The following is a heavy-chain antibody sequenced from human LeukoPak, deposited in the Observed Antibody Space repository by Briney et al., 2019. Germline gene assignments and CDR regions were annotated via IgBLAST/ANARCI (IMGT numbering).Heavy chain of an antibody. D-gene: IGHD3-22*01. CDR1: GYTFTGHY. J-gene: IGHJ4*02. CDR3: ARNTARDDSSGYYEIDY. V-gene: IGHV1-2*02. Sequence: SVKVSCKASGYTFTGHYMHWVPQARGQGLEEMGWIHPNSGGTTYALKFQGRVTMTRDTSISTAYMELSRLRSDDTAVYYCARNTARDDSSGYYEIDYWGQGTLVTVSS. CDR2: IHPNSGGT.